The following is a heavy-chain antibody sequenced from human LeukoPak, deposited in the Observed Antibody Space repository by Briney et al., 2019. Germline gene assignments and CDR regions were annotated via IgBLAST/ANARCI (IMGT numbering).Heavy chain of an antibody. J-gene: IGHJ4*02. CDR2: IYPGDSER. CDR1: GYIFTHYW. CDR3: ARIEGSTFDY. Sequence: GESLKISCQVSGYIFTHYWIGWVRQMPGKGLEWMGIIYPGDSERKYNPSLQGQVTISADKSISTAYLQWNSLKASDTAIYYCARIEGSTFDYWGQGTLVTVSS. V-gene: IGHV5-51*01.